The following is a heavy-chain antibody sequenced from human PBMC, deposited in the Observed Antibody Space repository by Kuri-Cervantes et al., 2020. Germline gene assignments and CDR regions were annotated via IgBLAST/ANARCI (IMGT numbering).Heavy chain of an antibody. CDR1: GGSISSGAYF. D-gene: IGHD6-13*01. J-gene: IGHJ3*02. Sequence: ESLKISCTVSGGSISSGAYFWSWIRQPPGKGLEWMGYIYSSGSTYYKPSLKSRLTIPRDTSKEQFSLNLSSVTAADTAVYYCATSSRNAFDIWGQGTMVTVSS. CDR2: IYSSGST. CDR3: ATSSRNAFDI. V-gene: IGHV4-61*08.